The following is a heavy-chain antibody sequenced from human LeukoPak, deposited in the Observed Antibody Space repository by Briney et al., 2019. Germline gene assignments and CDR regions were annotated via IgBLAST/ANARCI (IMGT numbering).Heavy chain of an antibody. J-gene: IGHJ5*02. Sequence: SETLSLTCAVSGGSIGSGGYSWSWIRQPPGKGLEWIGYIYHSGSTYYNPSLKSRVTISVDRSKNQFSLKLSSVTAADTAVYYCARVVYYDSSGYYQSWFDPWGQGTLVTVSS. CDR2: IYHSGST. V-gene: IGHV4-30-2*01. CDR3: ARVVYYDSSGYYQSWFDP. D-gene: IGHD3-22*01. CDR1: GGSIGSGGYS.